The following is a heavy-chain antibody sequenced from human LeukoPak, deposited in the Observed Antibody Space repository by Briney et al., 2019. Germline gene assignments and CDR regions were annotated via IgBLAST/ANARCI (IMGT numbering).Heavy chain of an antibody. V-gene: IGHV5-51*01. CDR3: ASPSYSSSWYSPDYCGMDV. CDR1: GYSFTSYW. CDR2: IYPGDSDT. J-gene: IGHJ6*02. Sequence: GESLKISCKGSGYSFTSYWIGWVRQMPGKGLEWMGIIYPGDSDTRYSPSFQGKVTISADKSVSTAYLQWSSLKASETAMYYCASPSYSSSWYSPDYCGMDVWGQGTTVTVSS. D-gene: IGHD6-13*01.